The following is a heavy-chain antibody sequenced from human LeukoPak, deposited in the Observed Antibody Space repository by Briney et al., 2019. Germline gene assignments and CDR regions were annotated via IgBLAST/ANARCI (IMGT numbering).Heavy chain of an antibody. D-gene: IGHD5-12*01. J-gene: IGHJ4*02. CDR2: ISYDGSNK. V-gene: IGHV3-30*18. CDR3: AKDPYPSGYALSYYFDY. CDR1: GFTFSSYG. Sequence: PGRSLRLSCAASGFTFSSYGMHWVRQAPGKGLEWVAVISYDGSNKYYADSVKGRFTISRDNSKNTLYLQMNSLRAEDTAVYYCAKDPYPSGYALSYYFDYWGQGTLVTVSS.